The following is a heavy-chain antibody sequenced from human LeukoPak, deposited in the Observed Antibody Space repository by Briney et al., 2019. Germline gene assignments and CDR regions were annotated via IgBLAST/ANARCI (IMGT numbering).Heavy chain of an antibody. J-gene: IGHJ4*02. Sequence: TLSLTCTVSGGSISSGGYYWSWIRQHPGKGLEWIGYIYYSGSTYYNPSLKSRVTISVDTSKNQFSLKLSSVTAADTAVYYCASSGGSGYYTSHYFDYWGQGTLVTVSS. CDR3: ASSGGSGYYTSHYFDY. CDR2: IYYSGST. V-gene: IGHV4-31*03. D-gene: IGHD3-3*01. CDR1: GGSISSGGYY.